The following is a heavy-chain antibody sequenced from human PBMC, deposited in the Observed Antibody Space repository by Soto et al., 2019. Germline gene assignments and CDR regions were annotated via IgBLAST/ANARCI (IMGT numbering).Heavy chain of an antibody. CDR2: ISGSGGST. D-gene: IGHD1-1*01. V-gene: IGHV3-23*01. Sequence: EVQLLESGGGLVQPGGSLRLSCAASGFTFSSYAMSWVRQAPGKGLEWVSAISGSGGSTYYADSVKGRFTISRDNSKNTLYLQMNSLRAEDTAVYYCPILASPRVLYYYYGMDVWGQGTTVTVSS. CDR1: GFTFSSYA. J-gene: IGHJ6*02. CDR3: PILASPRVLYYYYGMDV.